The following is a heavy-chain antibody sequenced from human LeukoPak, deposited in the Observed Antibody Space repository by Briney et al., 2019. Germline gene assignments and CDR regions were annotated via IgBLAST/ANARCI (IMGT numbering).Heavy chain of an antibody. Sequence: ASVKVSCKASGYTFTGYYMHWVRQAPGQGLEWMGWINPNSGGTNYAQKFQGWVTMTRDTSISTAYMELSRPRSDDTAVYYCARGYDYVWGSSEFDYWGQGTLVTVSS. CDR2: INPNSGGT. J-gene: IGHJ4*02. CDR1: GYTFTGYY. CDR3: ARGYDYVWGSSEFDY. V-gene: IGHV1-2*04. D-gene: IGHD3-16*01.